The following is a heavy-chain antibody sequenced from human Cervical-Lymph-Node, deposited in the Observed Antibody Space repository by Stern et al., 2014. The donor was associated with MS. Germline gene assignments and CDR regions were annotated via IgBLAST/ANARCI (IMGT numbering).Heavy chain of an antibody. CDR2: IYWDDDK. CDR3: AHMNRGDGYYYGMDV. Sequence: QVTLKESGPTLVKPTQTLTLTCTFSGFSLSTSGVGVGWIRQPPGKALEWLALIYWDDDKRYSPSLKSRVNITKDTSKNPVGLSMTNMYPMDTATYYCAHMNRGDGYYYGMDVWGQGTTVTVSS. V-gene: IGHV2-5*02. D-gene: IGHD3-16*01. CDR1: GFSLSTSGVG. J-gene: IGHJ6*02.